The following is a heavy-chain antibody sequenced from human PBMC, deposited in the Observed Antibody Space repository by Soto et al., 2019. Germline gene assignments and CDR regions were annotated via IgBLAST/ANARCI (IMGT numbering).Heavy chain of an antibody. Sequence: QVQLVESGGGVVQPGRSLRLSCAASGFTFSSYAMHWVRQAPGKGLEWVAVISYDGSNKYYADSVKGRFTISRDNSKNTLYLQMTILRAEDTAVYYCARVFPVYSSSYGFDYSGQGTLVTVSS. J-gene: IGHJ4*02. CDR2: ISYDGSNK. D-gene: IGHD6-6*01. CDR1: GFTFSSYA. V-gene: IGHV3-30-3*01. CDR3: ARVFPVYSSSYGFDY.